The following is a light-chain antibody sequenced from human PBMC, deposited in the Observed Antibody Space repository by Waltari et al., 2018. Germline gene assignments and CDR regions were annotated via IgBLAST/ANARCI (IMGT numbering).Light chain of an antibody. CDR3: SSYTLTTTV. J-gene: IGLJ2*01. CDR1: NSDVGVYTY. CDR2: DVY. V-gene: IGLV2-14*03. Sequence: QSALTQPASVSGSPGQSITISCSGANSDVGVYTYVSWYQQHPGKAPKLLIYDVYYRPSVVSIRFSGSKSGNTSSLTISGLQPEDEADYYCSSYTLTTTVFGGGTKVTVL.